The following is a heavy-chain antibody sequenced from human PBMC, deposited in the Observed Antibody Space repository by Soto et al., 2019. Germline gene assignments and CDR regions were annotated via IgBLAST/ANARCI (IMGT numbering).Heavy chain of an antibody. CDR3: AKDQFSSGWYNDYYYGMDV. CDR2: ITGNGGST. Sequence: GGSLRLSCAASGFTFITYGMSWVRQAPGKGLEWVSGITGNGGSTYYADPVKGRITISRDNSRNTLYLQMNSLRAEDTAVYYCAKDQFSSGWYNDYYYGMDVWGQGTTVTVSS. CDR1: GFTFITYG. J-gene: IGHJ6*02. D-gene: IGHD6-19*01. V-gene: IGHV3-23*01.